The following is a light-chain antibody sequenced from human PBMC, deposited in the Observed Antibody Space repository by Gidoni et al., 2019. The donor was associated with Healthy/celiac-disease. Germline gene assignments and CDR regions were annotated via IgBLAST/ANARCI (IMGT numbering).Light chain of an antibody. CDR1: QGISNY. CDR2: SAS. V-gene: IGKV1-9*01. J-gene: IGKJ2*01. Sequence: DIQLTQSPSFLSASLGDSVTIPCRASQGISNYLAWYQQKPGKGPKLLISSASTLQSGVPSRFSGSGSGTDFSLTIRSLHPEDFATYYCQQLNSYPLYTFGQGTKLEIK. CDR3: QQLNSYPLYT.